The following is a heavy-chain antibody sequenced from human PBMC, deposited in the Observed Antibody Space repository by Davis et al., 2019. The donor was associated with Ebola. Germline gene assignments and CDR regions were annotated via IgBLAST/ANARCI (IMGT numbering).Heavy chain of an antibody. Sequence: MPGGSLRLSCTVSGAPIKSDSFYWGWVRQPPGKGLEWIGTMFNRGTASYIPFLRSRVAMSVASSKNQFSLKISSVTAADTATYYCARTTKTNIEDSGRGYNSFDSWGQGVLVSVSS. CDR2: MFNRGTA. CDR3: ARTTKTNIEDSGRGYNSFDS. CDR1: GAPIKSDSFY. J-gene: IGHJ5*01. V-gene: IGHV4-39*07. D-gene: IGHD2/OR15-2a*01.